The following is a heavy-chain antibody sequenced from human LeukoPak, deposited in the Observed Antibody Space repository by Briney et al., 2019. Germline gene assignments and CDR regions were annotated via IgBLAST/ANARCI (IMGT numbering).Heavy chain of an antibody. V-gene: IGHV4-38-2*01. J-gene: IGHJ4*02. CDR1: GYSISSGYY. CDR3: ARHEFGDQYYYDSSGPLPFDY. D-gene: IGHD3-22*01. Sequence: SETLSLTCAVSGYSISSGYYWGWIRQPPGKGLEWIGSIYYSGSTYYNPSLKSRVTISVDTSKNQFSLKLSSVTAADTAVYYCARHEFGDQYYYDSSGPLPFDYWGQGTLVTVSS. CDR2: IYYSGST.